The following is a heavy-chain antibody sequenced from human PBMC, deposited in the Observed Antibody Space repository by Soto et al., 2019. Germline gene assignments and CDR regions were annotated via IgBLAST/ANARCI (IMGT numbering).Heavy chain of an antibody. J-gene: IGHJ6*02. Sequence: QVQLEQSGAEVKKPGSSVKVSCKASGGTFRTAAVSWVRQAPGQGLEWMGGIMPVFRTPDYAQKFHGRVTITADESTSTAYMELSGQRSDDTAVYYCARDNDRPQLGGNYYYILDVWGQGTTINVSS. CDR2: IMPVFRTP. CDR1: GGTFRTAA. V-gene: IGHV1-69*12. D-gene: IGHD2-8*01. CDR3: ARDNDRPQLGGNYYYILDV.